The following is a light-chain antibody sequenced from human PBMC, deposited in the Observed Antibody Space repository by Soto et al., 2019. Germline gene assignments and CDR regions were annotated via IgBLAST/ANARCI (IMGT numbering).Light chain of an antibody. Sequence: QSVLTQSPSASGSPGQSVTTSCTGTSSDIGGYNSVSWYQQHPGKAPKVMIYDVTKRPSGVPDRFSGSKSGNTASLTVSALQAEDEADYYCSSYTDRKNLVFGTGTKATVL. J-gene: IGLJ1*01. CDR1: SSDIGGYNS. CDR3: SSYTDRKNLV. CDR2: DVT. V-gene: IGLV2-8*01.